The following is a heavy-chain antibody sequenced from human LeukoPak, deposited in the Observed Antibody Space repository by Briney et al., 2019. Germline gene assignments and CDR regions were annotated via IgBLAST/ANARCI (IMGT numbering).Heavy chain of an antibody. Sequence: GGSLRLSCAASGFTFSSYAMHWVRQASGKGLEWVAVISYDGSNKYYADSVKGRFTISRDNSKNTLYLQMNSLRAEDTAVYYCARGGWSTSLTLIDYWGQGTLVTVSS. CDR2: ISYDGSNK. V-gene: IGHV3-30-3*01. J-gene: IGHJ4*02. D-gene: IGHD2-2*01. CDR1: GFTFSSYA. CDR3: ARGGWSTSLTLIDY.